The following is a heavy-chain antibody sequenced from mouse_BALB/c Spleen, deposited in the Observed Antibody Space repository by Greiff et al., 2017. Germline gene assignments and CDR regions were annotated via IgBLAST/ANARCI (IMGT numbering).Heavy chain of an antibody. CDR1: GFSLTSYG. CDR2: IWSGGST. Sequence: VMLVESGPGLVQPSQSLSITCTVSGFSLTSYGVHWVRQSPGKGLEWLGVIWSGGSTDYNAAFISRLSISKDNSKSQVFFKMNSLQADDTAIYYCARKRITTGGDYAMDYWGQGTSVTVSS. J-gene: IGHJ4*01. V-gene: IGHV2-4-1*01. D-gene: IGHD2-4*01. CDR3: ARKRITTGGDYAMDY.